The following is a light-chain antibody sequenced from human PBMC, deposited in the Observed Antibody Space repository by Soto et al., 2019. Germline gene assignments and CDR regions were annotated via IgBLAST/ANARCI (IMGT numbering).Light chain of an antibody. CDR1: QSVSSTY. CDR3: QQYGSSLFT. CDR2: GAS. J-gene: IGKJ3*01. V-gene: IGKV3-20*01. Sequence: VVLTQSPGTLSLSPWERATLSCRASQSVSSTYLAWYQQKPGQAPTLLIYGASNRATGIPDRFSGRGSGTDFALTIRRLEPEDFAVYYCQQYGSSLFTFGPGTKVDIK.